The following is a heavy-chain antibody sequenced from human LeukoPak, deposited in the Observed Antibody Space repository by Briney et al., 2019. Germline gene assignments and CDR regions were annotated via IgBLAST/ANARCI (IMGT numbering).Heavy chain of an antibody. Sequence: GGSLRLSCATSGFTFSSYGMHWVRQAPGKGLEWVASINHNGNVNYYVDSVKGRFTISRDNAKNSLYLQMSNLRAEDTAVYFCARGGGLDVWGQGATVTVSS. CDR1: GFTFSSYG. CDR2: INHNGNVN. CDR3: ARGGGLDV. D-gene: IGHD3-16*01. V-gene: IGHV3-7*03. J-gene: IGHJ6*02.